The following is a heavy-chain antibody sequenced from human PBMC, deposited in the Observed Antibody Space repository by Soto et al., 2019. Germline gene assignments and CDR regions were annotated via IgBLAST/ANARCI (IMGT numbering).Heavy chain of an antibody. V-gene: IGHV3-74*01. J-gene: IGHJ6*02. Sequence: GGSLRLSCAASGFTFSNSWMHWVRQAPGKGLVWLSHINADGSSIRYADSVRGRLTISRDNSKNTLYLQMNSLRAEDTAVYYCARENPNPYYDFWSGYSPDYYYGMDVWGQGTTVTVSS. CDR3: ARENPNPYYDFWSGYSPDYYYGMDV. D-gene: IGHD3-3*01. CDR2: INADGSSI. CDR1: GFTFSNSW.